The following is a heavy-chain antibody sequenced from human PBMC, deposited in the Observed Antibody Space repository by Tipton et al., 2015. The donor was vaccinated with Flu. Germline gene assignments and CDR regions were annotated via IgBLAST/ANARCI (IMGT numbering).Heavy chain of an antibody. J-gene: IGHJ4*02. D-gene: IGHD1-26*01. CDR3: ARGSYGELLYFDY. Sequence: TLSLTCTVSGGSISRYYWSWVRQTPGKGLEWIGYIYFSGSTEYNPSLRSRVTISLDTSKKHFSLNLSSVIAADTAMYYCARGSYGELLYFDYWGQGTLGIVSS. CDR1: GGSISRYY. V-gene: IGHV4-59*01. CDR2: IYFSGST.